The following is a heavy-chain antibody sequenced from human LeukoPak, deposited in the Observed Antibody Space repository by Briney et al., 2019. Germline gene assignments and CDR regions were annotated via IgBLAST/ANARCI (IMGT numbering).Heavy chain of an antibody. J-gene: IGHJ4*02. V-gene: IGHV1-3*04. CDR3: ARVGYSGYDSRPVFNY. CDR2: INTGNGNT. D-gene: IGHD5-12*01. Sequence: ASVKVSCKASGYTFTNYALHWVRQALGQRLEWMGWINTGNGNTKYSQKFQGRVTITRATSASTAYMELSSLRSEDTAVYYCARVGYSGYDSRPVFNYWGQGTLVTVSS. CDR1: GYTFTNYA.